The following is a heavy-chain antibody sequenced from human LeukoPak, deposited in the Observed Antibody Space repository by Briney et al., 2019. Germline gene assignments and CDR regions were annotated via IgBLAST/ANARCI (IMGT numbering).Heavy chain of an antibody. CDR2: TYTSRTT. V-gene: IGHV4-4*07. J-gene: IGHJ5*02. CDR1: ACTISGYN. CDR3: AREGLNMVRGVIPKEAWGWFDP. D-gene: IGHD3-10*01. Sequence: SETLSFTCTGSACTISGYNWSWLRQPAGMGLEWIGRTYTSRTTNYNPSLKSRVTISVDTSKNQFSLKLSSVTAADTGVYYCAREGLNMVRGVIPKEAWGWFDPWGQGTLVTVSS.